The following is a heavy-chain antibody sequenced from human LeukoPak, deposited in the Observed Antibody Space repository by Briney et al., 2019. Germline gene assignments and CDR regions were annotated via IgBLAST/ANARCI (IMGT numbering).Heavy chain of an antibody. CDR2: ISGSGGST. Sequence: GGSLRLSCAASGFTFSSYAMSWVRQAPGKGLEWVSAISGSGGSTYYADSVKGRFTISRDNSKNTLYLQMNSLGAEDTAVYYCAKSGCSSTSCYRDYYYYMDVWGKGTTVTVSS. CDR1: GFTFSSYA. CDR3: AKSGCSSTSCYRDYYYYMDV. J-gene: IGHJ6*03. V-gene: IGHV3-23*01. D-gene: IGHD2-2*01.